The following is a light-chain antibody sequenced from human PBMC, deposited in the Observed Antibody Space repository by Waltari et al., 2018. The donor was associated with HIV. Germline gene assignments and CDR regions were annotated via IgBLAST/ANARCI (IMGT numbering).Light chain of an antibody. Sequence: DIVMTQTPDSLIVSPGERASINCRSNQSLLYSPNNKNFLVWYQQKPGQPPKLLIYWASSRESGVPARFSGSGSRTNFTLTISSLQPEDVATYFCQQYFSTPWTFGQGTKV. CDR1: QSLLYSPNNKNF. J-gene: IGKJ1*01. CDR3: QQYFSTPWT. CDR2: WAS. V-gene: IGKV4-1*01.